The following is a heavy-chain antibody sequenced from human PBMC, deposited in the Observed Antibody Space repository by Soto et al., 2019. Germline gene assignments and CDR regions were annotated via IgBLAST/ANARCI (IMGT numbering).Heavy chain of an antibody. Sequence: QVQLVESGGGVVQPGRSLRLSCAASGFTFSSYGMHWVRQAPGKGLEWVAVISYDGSNKYYADSVKGRFTISRDNSKNTLYRQMNRLRAEDTAVYYCAKTKGDDFWSGLGCMDVWGQGTTVTVSS. CDR2: ISYDGSNK. D-gene: IGHD3-3*01. CDR3: AKTKGDDFWSGLGCMDV. V-gene: IGHV3-30*18. CDR1: GFTFSSYG. J-gene: IGHJ6*02.